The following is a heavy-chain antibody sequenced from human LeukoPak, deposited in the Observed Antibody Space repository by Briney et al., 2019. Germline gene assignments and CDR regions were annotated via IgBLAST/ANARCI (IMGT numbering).Heavy chain of an antibody. J-gene: IGHJ4*02. CDR2: IYPADSDT. CDR1: GYSFTSYW. CDR3: ARHRRNTMIGTASSRGFDY. D-gene: IGHD3-22*01. Sequence: GESLKISCKASGYSFTSYWIGWVRHLPGEGLEWMGIIYPADSDTTYSPSFQGQVTISASKSISTAYLQWSSLKASATAMYYCARHRRNTMIGTASSRGFDYWGQGTLVTVSS. V-gene: IGHV5-51*01.